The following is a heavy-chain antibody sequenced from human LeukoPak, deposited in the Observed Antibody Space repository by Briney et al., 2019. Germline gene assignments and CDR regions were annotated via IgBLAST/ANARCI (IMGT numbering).Heavy chain of an antibody. D-gene: IGHD6-13*01. CDR3: ARDRDYSDSWSACDI. CDR1: GFTFSSYG. Sequence: PGGSLRLSRAASGFTFSSYGMHWVRQAPGKGLEWVAVIWYDGSNRYYSDSVKGRFTISRDNSKNTLYLQMNSLRAEDTAVYYCARDRDYSDSWSACDIWGQGTMVSVSS. CDR2: IWYDGSNR. J-gene: IGHJ3*02. V-gene: IGHV3-33*01.